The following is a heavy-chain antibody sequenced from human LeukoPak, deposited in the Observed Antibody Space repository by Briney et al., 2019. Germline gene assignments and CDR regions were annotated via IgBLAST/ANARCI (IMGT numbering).Heavy chain of an antibody. CDR3: ARVRAILTGYLAGGGPYDY. J-gene: IGHJ4*02. D-gene: IGHD3-9*01. V-gene: IGHV1-18*01. CDR1: GYTFTSYG. Sequence: ASVKVSCKASGYTFTSYGISWVRQAPGQGLEWMGGISAYNGNTNYAEKLQGRVTMTTDTSTSTAYMELRSLRSDDTAVYYCARVRAILTGYLAGGGPYDYWGQGALVTVSP. CDR2: ISAYNGNT.